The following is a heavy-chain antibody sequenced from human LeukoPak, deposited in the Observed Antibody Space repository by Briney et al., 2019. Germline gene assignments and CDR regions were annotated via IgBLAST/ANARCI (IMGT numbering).Heavy chain of an antibody. Sequence: SETLSLTCTVSGGSISSYYWSWIRQPPGKGLEWIGDIYYSGSTNYNPSLKSRVTISVDTSKNQFSMKLSSVTAADTGVYYCAREDDYSNYNWFDPWGQGNLVTVSS. CDR2: IYYSGST. CDR1: GGSISSYY. D-gene: IGHD4-11*01. CDR3: AREDDYSNYNWFDP. J-gene: IGHJ5*02. V-gene: IGHV4-59*01.